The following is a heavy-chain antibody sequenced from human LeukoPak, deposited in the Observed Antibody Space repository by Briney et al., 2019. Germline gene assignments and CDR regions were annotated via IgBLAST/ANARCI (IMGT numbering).Heavy chain of an antibody. CDR2: ISAYNGNT. CDR1: GYTFTSYG. V-gene: IGHV1-18*01. Sequence: ASVKVSCKASGYTFTSYGISWVRQAPGQGLEWMGWISAYNGNTNYAQKLQGRVTMTTDTSTSTAYMELRSLRSDDTAVYYCARHPNVLRYFDWLLFFDYWGQGTLVTVSS. CDR3: ARHPNVLRYFDWLLFFDY. J-gene: IGHJ4*02. D-gene: IGHD3-9*01.